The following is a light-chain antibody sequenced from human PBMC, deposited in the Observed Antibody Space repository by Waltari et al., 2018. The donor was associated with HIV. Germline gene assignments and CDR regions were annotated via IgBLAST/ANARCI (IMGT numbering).Light chain of an antibody. CDR2: DNN. V-gene: IGLV1-51*01. Sequence: GQKVTISCSGSNSNIGNNYVSWYQQLPGTAPKLLIYDNNNRLSGIPDRFSGSKSGTSATLGITGLQTGDEADYYCGTWDNSLSAYVFGTGTKVTVL. CDR3: GTWDNSLSAYV. J-gene: IGLJ1*01. CDR1: NSNIGNNY.